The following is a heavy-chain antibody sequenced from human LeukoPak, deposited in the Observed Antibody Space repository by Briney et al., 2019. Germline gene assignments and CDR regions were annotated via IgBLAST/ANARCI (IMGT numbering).Heavy chain of an antibody. Sequence: GASVKVSCKASGYTFTSYDINWVRQATGQGLEWRGWMNPNSGNTGYAQKFQGRVTMTRNTSISTAYMELSSLRSEDTAVYYCARDGSGAGNYYYYYMDVWGKGTTVTVSS. V-gene: IGHV1-8*01. CDR3: ARDGSGAGNYYYYYMDV. CDR1: GYTFTSYD. J-gene: IGHJ6*03. D-gene: IGHD3-10*01. CDR2: MNPNSGNT.